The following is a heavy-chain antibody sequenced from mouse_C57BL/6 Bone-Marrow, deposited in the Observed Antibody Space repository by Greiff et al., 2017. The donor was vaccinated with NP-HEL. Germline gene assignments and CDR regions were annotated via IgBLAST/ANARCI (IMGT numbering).Heavy chain of an antibody. Sequence: QLQESGPELVKPGASVKISCKASGYSFTDYNMNWVKQSNGKSLEWIGVINPNYGTTSYNQKFKGKATLTVDQSSSTAYMQLNSLTSEDSAVYYCARSDYYGSSYIPDWFAYWGQGTLVTVSA. V-gene: IGHV1-39*01. CDR1: GYSFTDYN. D-gene: IGHD1-1*01. J-gene: IGHJ3*01. CDR3: ARSDYYGSSYIPDWFAY. CDR2: INPNYGTT.